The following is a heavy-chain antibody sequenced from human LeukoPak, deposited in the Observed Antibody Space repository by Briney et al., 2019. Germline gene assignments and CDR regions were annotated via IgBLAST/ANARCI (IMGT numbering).Heavy chain of an antibody. Sequence: GGSLRLSCAASGFTFSNYGMHWVRQAPGRGLEWVAFIGYDGSNKYYADSVKGRFTISRDNSKNTLYLQMNSLRAEDTAVYYCAKGDEYNNGALGGMDVWGQGTTVTVSS. V-gene: IGHV3-30*02. CDR1: GFTFSNYG. CDR2: IGYDGSNK. D-gene: IGHD5-18*01. CDR3: AKGDEYNNGALGGMDV. J-gene: IGHJ6*02.